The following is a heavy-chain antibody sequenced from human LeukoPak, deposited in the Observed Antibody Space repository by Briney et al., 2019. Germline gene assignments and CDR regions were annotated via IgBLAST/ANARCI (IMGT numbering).Heavy chain of an antibody. CDR2: TGASGSST. Sequence: GGSLRLSCVASGFTFSSYAMTWVRQAPGKGLEWVSGTGASGSSTYYADSVKGRFTISRDNSKNTLYLQMNSLRAEDTAVYYCAKTSGGNYWGQGTLVTASS. CDR1: GFTFSSYA. CDR3: AKTSGGNY. V-gene: IGHV3-23*01. J-gene: IGHJ4*02. D-gene: IGHD2-15*01.